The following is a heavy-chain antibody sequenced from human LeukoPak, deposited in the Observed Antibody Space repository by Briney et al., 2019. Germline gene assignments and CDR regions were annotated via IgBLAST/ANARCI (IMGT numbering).Heavy chain of an antibody. J-gene: IGHJ4*02. CDR3: ARRSRTVTTLYYFDY. CDR2: ISAYNGNT. D-gene: IGHD4-17*01. Sequence: ASVTVSCKASGYTFTSYGISWVRQAPGQGLEWMGWISAYNGNTNYAQKLQGRVTMTTDTSTSTAYMELRSLRSDDTAVYYCARRSRTVTTLYYFDYWGQGTLVTVSS. V-gene: IGHV1-18*01. CDR1: GYTFTSYG.